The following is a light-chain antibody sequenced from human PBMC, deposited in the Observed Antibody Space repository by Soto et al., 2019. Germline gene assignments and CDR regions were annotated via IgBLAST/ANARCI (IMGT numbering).Light chain of an antibody. J-gene: IGKJ2*01. CDR2: GAS. Sequence: IVLTQSPGTLSLSPGERATLSCRASQSVTSNYLAWYQLKPGQAPRLLIYGASSRATGVPDRFSGSGSGTDFTLTISRLEPEDFAVYYCHQYGWSYTFGQGTKLEIK. V-gene: IGKV3-20*01. CDR1: QSVTSNY. CDR3: HQYGWSYT.